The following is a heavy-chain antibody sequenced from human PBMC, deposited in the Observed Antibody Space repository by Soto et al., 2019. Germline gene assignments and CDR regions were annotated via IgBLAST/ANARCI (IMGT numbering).Heavy chain of an antibody. Sequence: SETLSLTCTVSGGSISSYYWSWIRQPPGKGLEWIGYIYYSGSTNYNPSLKSRVTISVDTSKNQFSLKLSSVTAADTAVYYCARLSSITMIVVVITPFDYWGQGTLVTVSS. V-gene: IGHV4-59*08. D-gene: IGHD3-22*01. CDR2: IYYSGST. CDR1: GGSISSYY. J-gene: IGHJ4*02. CDR3: ARLSSITMIVVVITPFDY.